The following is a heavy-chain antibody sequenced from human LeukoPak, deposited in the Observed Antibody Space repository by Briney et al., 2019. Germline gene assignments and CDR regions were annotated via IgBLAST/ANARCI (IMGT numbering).Heavy chain of an antibody. CDR2: INHSGST. CDR1: GGSFSGYY. D-gene: IGHD3-9*01. V-gene: IGHV4-34*01. Sequence: SETLSLTCAVYGGSFSGYYWSWIRQPPGKGLEWIGEINHSGSTYYNPSLKSRVTISVDTSKNQFSLKLSSVTAADTAVYYCARHANYDILTGYFRYYYYYYMDVWGKGTTVTISS. CDR3: ARHANYDILTGYFRYYYYYYMDV. J-gene: IGHJ6*03.